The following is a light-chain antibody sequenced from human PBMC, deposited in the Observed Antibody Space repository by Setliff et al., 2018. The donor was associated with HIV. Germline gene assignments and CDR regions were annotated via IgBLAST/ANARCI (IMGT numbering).Light chain of an antibody. CDR3: GTWETTLSLGCV. J-gene: IGLJ1*01. V-gene: IGLV1-51*02. Sequence: APGQDVTISCSGNSSNIGSNYVSWYKQFPGTAPKLLIYENYKRPSGISDRFSGSKSGTSATLGIAGLQTGDEADYYCGTWETTLSLGCVFGSGTKVTVL. CDR2: ENY. CDR1: SSNIGSNY.